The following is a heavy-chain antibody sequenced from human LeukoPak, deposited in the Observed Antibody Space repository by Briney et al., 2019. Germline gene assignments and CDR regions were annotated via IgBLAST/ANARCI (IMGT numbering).Heavy chain of an antibody. D-gene: IGHD3-22*01. V-gene: IGHV3-66*02. CDR1: GFTVSSSY. CDR3: ARDQYYYDSSGYGDAFDI. Sequence: PGGSLRLSCAASGFTVSSSYMSWVRQAPGKGLEWVSVIYSGGSTYYADSVKGRFTISRDNSKNTLYLQMNSLRAEYTAVYYCARDQYYYDSSGYGDAFDIWGQGTMVTVSS. J-gene: IGHJ3*02. CDR2: IYSGGST.